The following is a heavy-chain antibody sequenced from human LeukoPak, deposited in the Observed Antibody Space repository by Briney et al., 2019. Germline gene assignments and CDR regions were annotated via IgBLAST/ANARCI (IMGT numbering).Heavy chain of an antibody. CDR1: GGSISSGGYS. Sequence: PSETLSLTCTVSGGSISSGGYSWSWIRQPPGKGLEWIGYIYHSGSTYYNPSLKSRVTISVDRSKNQFSLKLSSVTAADTAVYYCARGSGYDYPAFDYWGQGTLVTVSS. V-gene: IGHV4-30-2*01. CDR2: IYHSGST. D-gene: IGHD5-12*01. CDR3: ARGSGYDYPAFDY. J-gene: IGHJ4*02.